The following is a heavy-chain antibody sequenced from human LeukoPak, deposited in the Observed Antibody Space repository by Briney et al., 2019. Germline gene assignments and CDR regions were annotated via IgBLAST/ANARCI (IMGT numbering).Heavy chain of an antibody. CDR1: GFTFSSYS. J-gene: IGHJ3*02. CDR3: ARQGYCSSASCLDAFDI. CDR2: ISSSSYI. Sequence: GGSLRLSCAASGFTFSSYSMNWVRQAPGKGLEWVSSISSSSYIYYADSVKGRFTISRDNAKNSLYLQMNSLRAEDTAVYYCARQGYCSSASCLDAFDIWGQGTMVTVSS. V-gene: IGHV3-21*01. D-gene: IGHD2-2*01.